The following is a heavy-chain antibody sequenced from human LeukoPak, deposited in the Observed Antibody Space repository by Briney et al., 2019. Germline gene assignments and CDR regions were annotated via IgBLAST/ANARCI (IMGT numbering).Heavy chain of an antibody. V-gene: IGHV4-34*01. CDR1: GGSFSGYY. CDR3: ARRSSGWVFDY. D-gene: IGHD6-19*01. CDR2: INHSGST. J-gene: IGHJ4*02. Sequence: SETLSLTCAVYGGSFSGYYWSWIRQPPGKGLEWIGEINHSGSTNYNPSLKSRVTISVDTSKNQFSLKLSSVTAADTAVYYCARRSSGWVFDYWGQGTLVTVSS.